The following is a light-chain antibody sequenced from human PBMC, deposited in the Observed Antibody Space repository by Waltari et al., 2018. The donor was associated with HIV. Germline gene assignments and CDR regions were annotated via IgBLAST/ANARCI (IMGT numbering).Light chain of an antibody. CDR2: EDD. J-gene: IGLJ2*01. CDR3: QSFDTSNQWI. Sequence: NFMLTQPPSVSESPGKTVTISCTRSSGSIASNYVQLYQQRPGSAPTTLIYEDDQRPSGVPDRFSGSIDTSSNSASLTISGLKTEDEADYYCQSFDTSNQWIFGGGTKLTVL. CDR1: SGSIASNY. V-gene: IGLV6-57*03.